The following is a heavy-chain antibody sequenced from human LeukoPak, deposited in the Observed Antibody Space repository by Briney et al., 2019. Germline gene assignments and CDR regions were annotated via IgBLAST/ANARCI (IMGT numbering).Heavy chain of an antibody. D-gene: IGHD1-26*01. CDR1: GGTFSSYA. J-gene: IGHJ3*01. CDR3: ARDRIVEAEGAFDV. CDR2: INPNSGGT. V-gene: IGHV1-2*02. Sequence: ASVKVSCKASGGTFSSYAISWVRQAPGQGLQWMGWINPNSGGTNYAENFQGRVTMTRDTSISTTYMELSSLRSDDTAVYYCARDRIVEAEGAFDVWGQGTMVTVS.